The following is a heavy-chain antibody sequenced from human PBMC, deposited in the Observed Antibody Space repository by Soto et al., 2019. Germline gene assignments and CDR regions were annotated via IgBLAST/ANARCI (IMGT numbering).Heavy chain of an antibody. CDR3: ARGRYYYDSSGYYNWFDP. D-gene: IGHD3-22*01. V-gene: IGHV1-69*06. J-gene: IGHJ5*02. Sequence: ASVKVSCKASGGTFSSYAISWVRQAPGQGLEWMGGIIPIFGTANYAQKLQGRVTITADKSTSTAYMELSSLRSEDTAVYYCARGRYYYDSSGYYNWFDPWGQGTLVTVS. CDR1: GGTFSSYA. CDR2: IIPIFGTA.